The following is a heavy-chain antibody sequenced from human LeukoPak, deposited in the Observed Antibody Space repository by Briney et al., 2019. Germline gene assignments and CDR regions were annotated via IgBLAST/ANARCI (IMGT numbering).Heavy chain of an antibody. J-gene: IGHJ2*01. CDR3: ARYFDL. CDR1: EFTFSSYA. CDR2: ISSTSDYM. Sequence: GGSLRLSCAASEFTFSSYAMSWVRQAPGKGLEWVSSISSTSDYMYYADSVKGRFTISRDNAKNSLYLQMNSLRAEDTAVYYCARYFDLWGRGTLVTVSS. V-gene: IGHV3-21*01.